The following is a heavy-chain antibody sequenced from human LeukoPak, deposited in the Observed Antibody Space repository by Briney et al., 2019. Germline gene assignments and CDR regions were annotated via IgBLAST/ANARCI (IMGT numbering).Heavy chain of an antibody. CDR2: IRYDGSNK. CDR3: AGLRRAYYYYMDV. V-gene: IGHV3-30*02. Sequence: GGSLRLSCAASGFTFSSYGIHWVRQAPGEGLEWVAFIRYDGSNKYYADSVKGRFTISRDNSKNTLFLQMSSLRAEDTAVYFCAGLRRAYYYYMDVWGKGTTVTVSS. D-gene: IGHD3/OR15-3a*01. J-gene: IGHJ6*03. CDR1: GFTFSSYG.